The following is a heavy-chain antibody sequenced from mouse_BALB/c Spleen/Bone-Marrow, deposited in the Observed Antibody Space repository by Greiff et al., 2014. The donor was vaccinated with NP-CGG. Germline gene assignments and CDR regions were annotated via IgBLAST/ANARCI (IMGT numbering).Heavy chain of an antibody. V-gene: IGHV1-61*01. CDR2: IHPSDSET. D-gene: IGHD4-1*01. CDR1: GYSFTSYW. Sequence: VQLQQSGAELVRPGASVKLSCKAPGYSFTSYWMNWVKQRPGQGLEWIDMIHPSDSETRLNQKFKDKATLTVDKSSSTAYMQLSSPTSEDSAVYYCARRERTGMNYWGQGTTLTVSS. CDR3: ARRERTGMNY. J-gene: IGHJ2*01.